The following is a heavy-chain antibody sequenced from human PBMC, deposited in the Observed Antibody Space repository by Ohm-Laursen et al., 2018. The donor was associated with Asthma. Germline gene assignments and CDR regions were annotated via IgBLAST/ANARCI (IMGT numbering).Heavy chain of an antibody. V-gene: IGHV3-23*01. J-gene: IGHJ6*02. Sequence: SLRLSCAASGFTFSSYAMSWVRQAPGKGLEWVSAISGSGGSTYYADSVKGRFTISRDNSKNTLYLQMNSLRAEDTAVYYCARDRKQANYDFWSGYYYYYYGMDVWGQGTTVTVSS. CDR2: ISGSGGST. CDR3: ARDRKQANYDFWSGYYYYYYGMDV. CDR1: GFTFSSYA. D-gene: IGHD3-3*01.